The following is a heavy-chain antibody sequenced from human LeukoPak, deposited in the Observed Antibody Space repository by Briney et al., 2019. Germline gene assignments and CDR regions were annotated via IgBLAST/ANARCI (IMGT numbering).Heavy chain of an antibody. D-gene: IGHD1-26*01. CDR1: GYSFTAYG. J-gene: IGHJ4*02. CDR2: IYPGDSDT. V-gene: IGHV5-51*01. CDR3: AAALSGSYSCGAY. Sequence: PGGSLRLSCEGPGYSFTAYGIGGGGERPGKGRGWRGIIYPGDSDTRYSPSFQGQVTISADKSISTAYLQWSSLKASDTAMYYCAAALSGSYSCGAYWGQGTLVTVSS.